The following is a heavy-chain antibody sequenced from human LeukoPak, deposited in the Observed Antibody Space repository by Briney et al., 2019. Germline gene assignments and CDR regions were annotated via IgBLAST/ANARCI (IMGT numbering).Heavy chain of an antibody. Sequence: PSETLSLTCAVSDFSISSGYHWGWVRQPPGKGLEWIGAVHHSGSTYYNPSPKSRVTMSTDTSKSQFSLKLSSVTAADTAVYYCARDRSYFIFDYWGQGTLVTVSS. J-gene: IGHJ4*02. CDR1: DFSISSGYH. CDR2: VHHSGST. CDR3: ARDRSYFIFDY. D-gene: IGHD3-10*01. V-gene: IGHV4-38-2*02.